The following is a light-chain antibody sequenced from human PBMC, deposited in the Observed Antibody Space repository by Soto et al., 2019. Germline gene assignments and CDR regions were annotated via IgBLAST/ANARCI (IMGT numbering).Light chain of an antibody. J-gene: IGLJ2*01. CDR2: LNSDGSH. Sequence: QLVLTQSASASASLGASVKLTCTLSSGHSSYAIAWHQQQPEKGPRYLMRLNSDGSHSKGDGIPLRFSGSSSGAERYLTISSLQSEDEADYYCQTWDTGIHVFGGGTKVTVL. V-gene: IGLV4-69*01. CDR3: QTWDTGIHV. CDR1: SGHSSYA.